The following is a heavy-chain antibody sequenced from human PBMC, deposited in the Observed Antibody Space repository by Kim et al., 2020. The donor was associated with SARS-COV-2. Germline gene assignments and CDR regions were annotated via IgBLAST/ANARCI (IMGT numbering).Heavy chain of an antibody. V-gene: IGHV3-30-3*01. J-gene: IGHJ4*02. CDR3: ARARYSSLLDY. CDR2: SNK. D-gene: IGHD6-13*01. Sequence: SNKYYADSVKGRFTISRDNSKNTLYLQMNSLRAEDTAVYYCARARYSSLLDYWGQGTLVTVSS.